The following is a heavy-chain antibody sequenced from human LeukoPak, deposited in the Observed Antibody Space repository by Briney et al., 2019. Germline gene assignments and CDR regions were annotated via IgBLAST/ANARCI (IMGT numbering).Heavy chain of an antibody. D-gene: IGHD6-6*01. CDR2: ISETGDVT. J-gene: IGHJ4*02. V-gene: IGHV3-23*01. CDR3: ARDSSHYLGSSDY. CDR1: GFSFCSYP. Sequence: PGGSLRLSRVVSGFSFCSYPMSWVRQAPGKGLEWVSVISETGDVTHYADSMKGRFTISRDNIKNTLNLQMNSLRAEDTAIYYCARDSSHYLGSSDYWGQGTLVTVSS.